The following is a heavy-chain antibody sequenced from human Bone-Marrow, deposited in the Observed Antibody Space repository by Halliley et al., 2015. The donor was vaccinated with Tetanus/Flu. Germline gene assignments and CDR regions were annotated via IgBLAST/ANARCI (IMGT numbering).Heavy chain of an antibody. D-gene: IGHD6-19*01. J-gene: IGHJ4*02. CDR2: GSNK. V-gene: IGHV3-33*01. CDR3: ARDGRYSSGWYPFDY. Sequence: GSNKYYADSVKGRFPISRDNSKNTLYLQMNSLGAEDTAVYYCARDGRYSSGWYPFDYWGQGTLVTVSS.